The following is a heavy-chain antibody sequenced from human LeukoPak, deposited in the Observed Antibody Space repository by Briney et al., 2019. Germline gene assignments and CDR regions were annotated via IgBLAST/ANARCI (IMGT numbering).Heavy chain of an antibody. CDR2: INYSGSS. V-gene: IGHV4-59*08. D-gene: IGHD2-21*01. Sequence: SETLSLTCIVSGDSISSDHWSWIRQSPGKGLEWIGYINYSGSSEYKHSLKSRVTISVDRSKNQVSLRMRSVTAADTAVYYCARLDCISDTCYNYWALGALVTVSS. CDR1: GDSISSDH. CDR3: ARLDCISDTCYNY. J-gene: IGHJ4*02.